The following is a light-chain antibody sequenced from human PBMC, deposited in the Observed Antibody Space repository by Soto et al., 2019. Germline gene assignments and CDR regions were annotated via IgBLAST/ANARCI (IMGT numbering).Light chain of an antibody. CDR3: SSYAGSNNSWV. J-gene: IGLJ3*02. V-gene: IGLV2-8*01. CDR1: SSDVGGYNY. Sequence: QSALTQPPSASGSPGQSVTISCTGTSSDVGGYNYVSWYQQHPGKAPKLMIYEVSKRPSGVPDRFSGSKSGNTASLTVSGLQAEDEAEYYCSSYAGSNNSWVFGGGTKLTVL. CDR2: EVS.